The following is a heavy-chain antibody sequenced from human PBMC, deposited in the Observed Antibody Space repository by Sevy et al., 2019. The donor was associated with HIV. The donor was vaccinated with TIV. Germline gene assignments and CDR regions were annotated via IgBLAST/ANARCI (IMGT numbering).Heavy chain of an antibody. J-gene: IGHJ4*02. V-gene: IGHV3-30*03. CDR3: ARDGGVYNYAPSDY. Sequence: GGSLRLSCAASGFSFSSHGMHWVRQAPGKGLEWQSVISYDGNKKYYADSVKGRFTISRDNSKNTLYLQMNSLRPEDTGVYYCARDGGVYNYAPSDYWGQGTLVTVSS. CDR2: ISYDGNKK. D-gene: IGHD1-1*01. CDR1: GFSFSSHG.